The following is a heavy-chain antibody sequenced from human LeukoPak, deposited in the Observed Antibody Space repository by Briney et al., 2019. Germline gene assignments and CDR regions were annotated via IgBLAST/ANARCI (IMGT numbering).Heavy chain of an antibody. D-gene: IGHD2-2*01. CDR2: IYTGGTT. CDR1: GFIVNSQY. V-gene: IGHV3-66*01. Sequence: GGSLRLSCAASGFIVNSQYMSWVRQAPGKRLEWVSVIYTGGTTHYADSVKGRFTISRDNAKNTLYLQMNSLRAEDTAVYYCARRKVVSAYYYGMDVWGQGTTVTVSS. J-gene: IGHJ6*02. CDR3: ARRKVVSAYYYGMDV.